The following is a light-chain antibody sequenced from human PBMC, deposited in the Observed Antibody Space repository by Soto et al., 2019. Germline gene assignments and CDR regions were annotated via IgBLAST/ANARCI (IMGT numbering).Light chain of an antibody. CDR2: GAS. CDR1: QSVSSN. J-gene: IGKJ1*01. Sequence: LTQSPVTMYLSPGERATLSCRASQSVSSNLAWYQQKPGQAPRLLIYGASTRATGIPARFSGSGSGTEFTLTISSLQSEDFAVYYCQQYNNWPQGTFGQGTKVDIK. V-gene: IGKV3-15*01. CDR3: QQYNNWPQGT.